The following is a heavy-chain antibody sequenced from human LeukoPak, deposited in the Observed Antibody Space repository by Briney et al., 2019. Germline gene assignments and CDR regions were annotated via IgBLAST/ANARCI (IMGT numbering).Heavy chain of an antibody. CDR3: ARAPSEIGGYYPEYFRH. J-gene: IGHJ1*01. CDR2: IKSDGST. CDR1: GFTFSTYW. Sequence: PGGSLRLPCAASGFTFSTYWMHWVRQAPGKGLAWVSRIKSDGSTNYADSVKGRFTISRDNANNTLSLQMNSLRPEDTGVYYCARAPSEIGGYYPEYFRHWGQGTLVTVSS. V-gene: IGHV3-74*01. D-gene: IGHD3-22*01.